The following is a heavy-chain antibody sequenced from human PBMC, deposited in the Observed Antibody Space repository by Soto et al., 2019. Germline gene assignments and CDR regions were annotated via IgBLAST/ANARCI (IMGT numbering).Heavy chain of an antibody. Sequence: ASVKVSCKASGYTFTSYGISWVRQAPGQGLEWMGWISAYNGNTNYAQKLQGRVTMTTDTSTSTAYMELRSLRSDDTAVYYCARDAFPSNIVVVPAADYRGQGTLVTVSS. CDR1: GYTFTSYG. D-gene: IGHD2-2*01. V-gene: IGHV1-18*01. CDR3: ARDAFPSNIVVVPAADY. J-gene: IGHJ4*02. CDR2: ISAYNGNT.